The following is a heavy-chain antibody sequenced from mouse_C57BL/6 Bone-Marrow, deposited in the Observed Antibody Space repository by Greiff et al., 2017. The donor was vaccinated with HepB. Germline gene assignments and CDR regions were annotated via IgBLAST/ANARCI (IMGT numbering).Heavy chain of an antibody. CDR3: TREYDYPFAY. Sequence: EVKLVESGEGLVKPGGSLKLSCAASGFTFSSYAMSWVRQTPEKRLEWVAYISSGGDYIYYADTVKGRFTISRDNARNTLYLQMSSLKSEDTAMYYCTREYDYPFAYWGQGTLVTVSA. CDR1: GFTFSSYA. D-gene: IGHD2-4*01. V-gene: IGHV5-9-1*02. J-gene: IGHJ3*01. CDR2: ISSGGDYI.